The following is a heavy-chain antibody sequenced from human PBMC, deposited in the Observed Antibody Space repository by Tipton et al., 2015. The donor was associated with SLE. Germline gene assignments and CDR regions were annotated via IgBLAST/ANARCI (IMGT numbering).Heavy chain of an antibody. D-gene: IGHD3-3*01. J-gene: IGHJ2*01. V-gene: IGHV4-38-2*02. CDR2: IYYSGST. CDR3: ARDRSAYYPYWYFDL. Sequence: TLSLTCTVSGYSISSGYYWGWIRQPPGKGLEWIGFIYYSGSTYYNPSLKSRLTISVDTSKKQFPLKLSSVTAADTAVYYCARDRSAYYPYWYFDLWGRGTLVTVSS. CDR1: GYSISSGYY.